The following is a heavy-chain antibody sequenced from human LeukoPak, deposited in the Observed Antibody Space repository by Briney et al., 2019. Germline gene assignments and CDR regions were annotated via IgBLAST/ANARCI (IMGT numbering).Heavy chain of an antibody. J-gene: IGHJ6*02. CDR2: INAGDGNT. CDR1: GYTFTSYA. D-gene: IGHD1-26*01. V-gene: IGHV1-3*01. CDR3: ARHFLGELPDMDV. Sequence: ASAKVSCKASGYTFTSYAMHWVRQAPGQRLEWMGWINAGDGNTKYSQKFQGRVTITRDTSASTAYMELSSLRSEDTAVYYCARHFLGELPDMDVWGQGTTVTVSS.